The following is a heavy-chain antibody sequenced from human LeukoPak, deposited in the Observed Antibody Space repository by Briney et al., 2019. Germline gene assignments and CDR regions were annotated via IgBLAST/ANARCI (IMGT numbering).Heavy chain of an antibody. Sequence: PGGSLRLSCAASGFTFSSYAMSWVRQAPGKGLEWVSGISGSDGSTYYADSLKGRFTISRDKSKNTLYLQMNSLGAEDTAVYYCAKEYYYGSGTYYDYWGQGTLVTVSS. V-gene: IGHV3-23*01. J-gene: IGHJ4*02. CDR2: ISGSDGST. CDR3: AKEYYYGSGTYYDY. D-gene: IGHD3-10*01. CDR1: GFTFSSYA.